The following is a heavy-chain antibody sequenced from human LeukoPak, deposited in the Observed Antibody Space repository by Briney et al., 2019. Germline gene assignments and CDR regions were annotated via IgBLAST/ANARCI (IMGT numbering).Heavy chain of an antibody. V-gene: IGHV3-48*01. Sequence: GGSRRLSCAASGFTFSSYSMNWVRQAPGKGLEWVSYISSSSSTIYYAGSVKGRFTISRDNSKNTLYLQMNSLRAEDTAVYYCASYYTSGYSYGYEVDYWGQGTLVTVSS. CDR1: GFTFSSYS. D-gene: IGHD5-18*01. CDR3: ASYYTSGYSYGYEVDY. J-gene: IGHJ4*02. CDR2: ISSSSSTI.